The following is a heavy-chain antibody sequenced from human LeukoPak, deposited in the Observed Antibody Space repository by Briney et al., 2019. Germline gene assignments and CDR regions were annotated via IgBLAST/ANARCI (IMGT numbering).Heavy chain of an antibody. Sequence: PSETLSLTCTVSGGSTSSTIYYWAWIRQPPGKGLEWIASIYYSGSPYYNPSLKSRVTISLDTSKNQFSLQLSSVTAADTALYYCARHNYYNFWNALNWFDPWGQGTLVTVSS. CDR1: GGSTSSTIYY. CDR3: ARHNYYNFWNALNWFDP. D-gene: IGHD3-3*01. CDR2: IYYSGSP. J-gene: IGHJ5*02. V-gene: IGHV4-39*01.